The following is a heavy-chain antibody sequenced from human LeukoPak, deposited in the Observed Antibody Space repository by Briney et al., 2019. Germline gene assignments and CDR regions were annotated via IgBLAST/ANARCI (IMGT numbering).Heavy chain of an antibody. CDR2: INPSGGST. CDR3: ARGSGGSGWYVSAGLGFDY. V-gene: IGHV1-46*01. D-gene: IGHD6-19*01. Sequence: ASVKVSCKASGYTFTSYYMHWVRQAPGQGLEWMGIINPSGGSTSYAQKFQGGVTMTRDTSTSTVYMELSSLRSEDTAVYYCARGSGGSGWYVSAGLGFDYWGQGTLVTVSS. J-gene: IGHJ4*02. CDR1: GYTFTSYY.